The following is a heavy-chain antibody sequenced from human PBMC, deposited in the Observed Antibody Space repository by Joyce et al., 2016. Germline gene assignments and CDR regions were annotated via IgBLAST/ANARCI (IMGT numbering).Heavy chain of an antibody. V-gene: IGHV3-30*18. CDR3: AKGDPGDYLRPGWAGGSALD. CDR1: GFTFSVYG. CDR2: ISYDGSND. D-gene: IGHD4-17*01. Sequence: QVQLVESGGGVVQPGRSLRLSCAASGFTFSVYGMNCVRQAPGKGLEWVAVISYDGSNDYYVGAAKGRFTISSDDSKKTLYLQMNRLRVEDTAVYYCAKGDPGDYLRPGWAGGSALDWGQGTLVTVSS. J-gene: IGHJ4*02.